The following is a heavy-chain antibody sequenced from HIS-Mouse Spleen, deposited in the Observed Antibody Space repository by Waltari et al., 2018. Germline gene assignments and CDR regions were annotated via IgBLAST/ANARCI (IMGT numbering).Heavy chain of an antibody. CDR1: GFTFSSYG. CDR3: AKDKEYQLLYAFDI. V-gene: IGHV3-30*18. Sequence: QVQLVESGGGVVQPGRSLRLSCAASGFTFSSYGLHWVRQAPGKGMELVAVISYDGSNKYYADSVKGRFTISRDNSKNTLYLQMNSLRAEDTAVYYCAKDKEYQLLYAFDIWGQGTMVTVSS. J-gene: IGHJ3*02. CDR2: ISYDGSNK. D-gene: IGHD2-2*02.